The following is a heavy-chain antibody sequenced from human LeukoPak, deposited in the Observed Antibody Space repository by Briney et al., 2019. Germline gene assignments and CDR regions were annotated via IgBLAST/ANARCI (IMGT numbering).Heavy chain of an antibody. V-gene: IGHV4-4*02. D-gene: IGHD6-25*01. CDR3: ARARETEAIDY. CDR1: GVSISSSRW. J-gene: IGHJ4*02. CDR2: IFHSSGGT. Sequence: PSGTLSLTCDVSGVSISSSRWWSWFRQPPGKGLEWIGEIFHSSGGTNYNPSLKSRVTVPADTSKNQFSLRLTSVTAADMGLYYCARARETEAIDYWGRGTRVTVSS.